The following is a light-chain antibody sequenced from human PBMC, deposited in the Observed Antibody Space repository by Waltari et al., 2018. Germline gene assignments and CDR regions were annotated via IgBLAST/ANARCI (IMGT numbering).Light chain of an antibody. CDR2: VNSDGSH. Sequence: QLVLTQSPSASASLGASVKLTCTLSSGHSSNVIAWLQQQPEKGPRYLMRVNSDGSHSRGDEIPARFSGSRSGAERYLPISSLQSEDEADYYCQTGGHGTWVFGGGTKLTVL. V-gene: IGLV4-69*01. CDR1: SGHSSNV. J-gene: IGLJ3*02. CDR3: QTGGHGTWV.